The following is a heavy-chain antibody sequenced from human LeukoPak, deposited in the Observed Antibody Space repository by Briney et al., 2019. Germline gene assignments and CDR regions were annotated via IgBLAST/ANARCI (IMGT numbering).Heavy chain of an antibody. CDR2: ISYDGSNK. D-gene: IGHD6-13*01. J-gene: IGHJ4*02. V-gene: IGHV3-30-3*01. CDR3: ARSKRGSSWYYFDY. CDR1: GFTFSSYA. Sequence: GGSLRLSCAASGFTFSSYAMHWVRQAPGKGLEWVAVISYDGSNKYYADSVKGRFTISRDNSKNTLYLQMNSLRAEDTAVYYCARSKRGSSWYYFDYWGQGTLVTVYS.